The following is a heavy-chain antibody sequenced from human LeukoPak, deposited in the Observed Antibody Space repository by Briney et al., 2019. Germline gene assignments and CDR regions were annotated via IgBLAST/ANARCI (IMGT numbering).Heavy chain of an antibody. CDR3: ASGYYGSGSYPDY. V-gene: IGHV7-4-1*02. CDR1: GYTFTSYA. J-gene: IGHJ4*02. CDR2: INTNTGNP. D-gene: IGHD3-10*01. Sequence: GASVKVSCKASGYTFTSYAMNWVRQAPGQGLERMGWINTNTGNPTYAQGFTGRFVFSLDTSVSTAYLQISSLKAEDTAVYYCASGYYGSGSYPDYWGQGTLVTVSS.